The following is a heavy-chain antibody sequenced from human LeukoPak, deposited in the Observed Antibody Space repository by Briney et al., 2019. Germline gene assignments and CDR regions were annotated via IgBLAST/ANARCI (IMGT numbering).Heavy chain of an antibody. V-gene: IGHV3-30*18. CDR1: GFTFSSYG. CDR2: ISYDGSDK. J-gene: IGHJ3*02. CDR3: AKDHSGSRRGGAFDI. Sequence: GGSLRLSCAASGFTFSSYGMHWVRQAPGKGLERVAVISYDGSDKYYADSVKGRFTISRDNSKNTLYLQMNSLRAEDTAVYYCAKDHSGSRRGGAFDIWGQGTMVTVSS. D-gene: IGHD1-26*01.